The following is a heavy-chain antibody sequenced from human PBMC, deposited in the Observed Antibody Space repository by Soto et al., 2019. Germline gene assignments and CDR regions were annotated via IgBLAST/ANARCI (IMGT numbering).Heavy chain of an antibody. J-gene: IGHJ5*02. CDR1: GFTFSSYA. Sequence: EVQLLESGGGLVQPGGSLRVSCAASGFTFSSYAMSWVRQAPGKGLEWVSSISENGDTTYYADSIKGRFTISRDNSKNTLYLQMNSLKAEDTAVYYCAKLGDSYNWFDPWGQGTLVTVSS. V-gene: IGHV3-23*01. D-gene: IGHD2-21*02. CDR2: ISENGDTT. CDR3: AKLGDSYNWFDP.